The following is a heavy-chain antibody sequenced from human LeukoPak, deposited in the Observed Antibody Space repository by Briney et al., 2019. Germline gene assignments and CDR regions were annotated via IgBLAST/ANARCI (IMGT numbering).Heavy chain of an antibody. CDR3: AREACRELRLMWPSLGGQDCRYDS. D-gene: IGHD2-15*01. Sequence: SVKVSCKASGGTFLGCTFNMYAINWVRQAPGQGLEWVGRITPTLGIANYPPKFQGRVTISADDSASTAYMEVSSLRSDDTAVYYCAREACRELRLMWPSLGGQDCRYDSWGQGTLVTVSS. CDR1: GGTFLGCTFNMYA. J-gene: IGHJ4*02. CDR2: ITPTLGIA. V-gene: IGHV1-69*04.